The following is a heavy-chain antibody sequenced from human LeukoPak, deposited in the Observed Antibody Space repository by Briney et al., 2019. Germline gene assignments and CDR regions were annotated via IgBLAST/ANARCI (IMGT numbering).Heavy chain of an antibody. V-gene: IGHV1-18*01. D-gene: IGHD4-23*01. Sequence: ASVKVSCKASGYTFTSYGISWVRQAPGQGLEWMGWISAYNGNTNYAQKLQGRVTMTTDTSTSTAYMELRSLRSDDTAVYYCAREAPDYGGNEYYFDYWGQGTLVTVSS. J-gene: IGHJ4*02. CDR1: GYTFTSYG. CDR2: ISAYNGNT. CDR3: AREAPDYGGNEYYFDY.